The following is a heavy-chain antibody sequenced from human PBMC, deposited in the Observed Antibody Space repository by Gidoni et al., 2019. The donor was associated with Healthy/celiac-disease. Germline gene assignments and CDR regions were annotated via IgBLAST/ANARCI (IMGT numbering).Heavy chain of an antibody. Sequence: EVQLVASGGGLVKPGGSLRLSCAASGFTFSSYSMNWVRQAPGTGLEWVSSISSSSSYIYYADSVKGRFTISRDNAKNSLYLQMNSLRAEDTAVYYCARDKGYYYGSGSYPYYFDYWGQGTLVTVSS. CDR3: ARDKGYYYGSGSYPYYFDY. J-gene: IGHJ4*02. CDR1: GFTFSSYS. CDR2: ISSSSSYI. D-gene: IGHD3-10*01. V-gene: IGHV3-21*01.